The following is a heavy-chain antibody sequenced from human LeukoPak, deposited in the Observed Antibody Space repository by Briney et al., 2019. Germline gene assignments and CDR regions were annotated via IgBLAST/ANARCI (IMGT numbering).Heavy chain of an antibody. CDR3: ARPVRDYDNWFDP. CDR1: GYSFTNYA. D-gene: IGHD4-17*01. J-gene: IGHJ5*02. CDR2: INTNTGNP. Sequence: ASVKVSCKASGYSFTNYAMNWVRQAPGQGLEWMGWINTNTGNPTYAQGFTGRFVFSLDTSVSTAYLQISSLKAEDTAVYHCARPVRDYDNWFDPWGQGTLVTVSS. V-gene: IGHV7-4-1*02.